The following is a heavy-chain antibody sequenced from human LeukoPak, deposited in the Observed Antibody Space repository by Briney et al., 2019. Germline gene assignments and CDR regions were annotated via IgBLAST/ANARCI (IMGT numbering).Heavy chain of an antibody. CDR3: ARDYSLNRILRPSYFDY. V-gene: IGHV3-64*01. D-gene: IGHD2-15*01. CDR1: GFTFSNAW. Sequence: PGGSLRLSCAASGFTFSNAWMSWVRQAPGKGLEYVSAISSNGGSTYYANSVKGRFTISRDNSKNTLYLQMGSLRAEDMAVYYCARDYSLNRILRPSYFDYWGQGTLVTVSS. CDR2: ISSNGGST. J-gene: IGHJ4*02.